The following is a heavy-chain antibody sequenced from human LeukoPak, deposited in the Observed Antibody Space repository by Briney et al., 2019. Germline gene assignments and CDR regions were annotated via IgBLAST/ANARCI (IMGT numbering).Heavy chain of an antibody. CDR2: IYYSGST. D-gene: IGHD6-6*01. V-gene: IGHV4-59*11. CDR1: GGSISSQY. CDR3: ARDIISEYSSSHSHFDP. Sequence: SETLSLTCTVSGGSISSQYWSWIRQPPGKGLEWIGYIYYSGSTSYNPSLKSRVTISVDTSKNQFSLRLSSVTAADTAEYYCARDIISEYSSSHSHFDPWGQGTLVTVSS. J-gene: IGHJ5*02.